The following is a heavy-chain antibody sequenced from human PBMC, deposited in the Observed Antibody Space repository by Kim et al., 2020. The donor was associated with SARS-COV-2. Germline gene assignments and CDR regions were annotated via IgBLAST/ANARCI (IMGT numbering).Heavy chain of an antibody. D-gene: IGHD6-13*01. J-gene: IGHJ5*02. V-gene: IGHV3-11*05. CDR3: ARVSSGSSSWYWFDA. Sequence: ADSVRARFPITRDNAKKSLYLQMNSLRAEDTAVYYCARVSSGSSSWYWFDAWGQGTLVTVSS.